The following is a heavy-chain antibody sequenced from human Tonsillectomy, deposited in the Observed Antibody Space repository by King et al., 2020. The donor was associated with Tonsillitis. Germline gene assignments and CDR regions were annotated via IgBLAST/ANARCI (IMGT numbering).Heavy chain of an antibody. J-gene: IGHJ5*02. CDR3: ARQGRDCSSTSCYADLGWFDP. CDR2: IYTSGST. CDR1: GGSISSYY. Sequence: VQLQESGPGLVKPSETLSLTCTVSGGSISSYYWNWIRQPAGKGLEWIGRIYTSGSTNYNPSLKSRLTMSVEPSKNHFSLKLSSVTAADTAVYYCARQGRDCSSTSCYADLGWFDPWGQGTLVTVSS. D-gene: IGHD2-2*01. V-gene: IGHV4-4*07.